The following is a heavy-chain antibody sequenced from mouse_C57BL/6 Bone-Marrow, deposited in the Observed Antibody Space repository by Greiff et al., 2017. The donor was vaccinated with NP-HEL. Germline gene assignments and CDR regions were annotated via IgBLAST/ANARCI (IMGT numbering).Heavy chain of an antibody. V-gene: IGHV1-81*01. D-gene: IGHD1-1*01. J-gene: IGHJ1*03. CDR3: ARYGTTVVAHWYFDV. Sequence: VQLKESGAELARPGASVKLSCKASGYTFTSYGISWVKQRTGQGLEWIGEIYPRSGNTYYNEKFKGKATLTADKSSSKAYMELRSLTSEDSAVYFCARYGTTVVAHWYFDVWGTGTTVTVSS. CDR2: IYPRSGNT. CDR1: GYTFTSYG.